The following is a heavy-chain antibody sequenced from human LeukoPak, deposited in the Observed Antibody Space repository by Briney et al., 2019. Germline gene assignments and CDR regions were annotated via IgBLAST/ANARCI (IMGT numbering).Heavy chain of an antibody. CDR2: ISNDGSNK. CDR1: GFIVSSYA. Sequence: PGGSLRLSCSASGFIVSSYAMHWVRQAPGKGLEWVAVISNDGSNKYYADSVKGRFTVSRDNFRNTMYLQMNSLRVEDTAVYYCARASRQTPAATGGYFNYWGQGTLVPVSS. CDR3: ARASRQTPAATGGYFNY. D-gene: IGHD2-2*01. J-gene: IGHJ4*02. V-gene: IGHV3-30-3*01.